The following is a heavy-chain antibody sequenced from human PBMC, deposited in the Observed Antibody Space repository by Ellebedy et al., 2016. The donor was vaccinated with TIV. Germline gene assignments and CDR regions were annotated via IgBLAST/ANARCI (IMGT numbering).Heavy chain of an antibody. CDR2: VGAGDDDT. Sequence: GESLKISCTVSGITFSSYSMAWVRQAPGRGLQWVSTVGAGDDDTYYADSVKGRFTISRDNSKDTLYLQMNSLRVEETAVYYCATTDVRHWGQGTLVTVSS. CDR3: ATTDVRH. J-gene: IGHJ4*02. CDR1: GITFSSYS. V-gene: IGHV3-23*01. D-gene: IGHD2-21*02.